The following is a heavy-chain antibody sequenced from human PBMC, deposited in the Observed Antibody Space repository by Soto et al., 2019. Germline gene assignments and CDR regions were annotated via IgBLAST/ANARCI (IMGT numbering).Heavy chain of an antibody. D-gene: IGHD3-9*01. CDR1: GYTFTSYD. Sequence: ASVKVSCKASGYTFTSYDINWVRQATGQGFEWMGWMNPNSGNTGYAQKFQGRVTMTRNTSISTAYMELSSLRSEDTAVYYCRIVFDWLLLGAFDIWGQGTMVTVSS. CDR3: RIVFDWLLLGAFDI. V-gene: IGHV1-8*01. CDR2: MNPNSGNT. J-gene: IGHJ3*02.